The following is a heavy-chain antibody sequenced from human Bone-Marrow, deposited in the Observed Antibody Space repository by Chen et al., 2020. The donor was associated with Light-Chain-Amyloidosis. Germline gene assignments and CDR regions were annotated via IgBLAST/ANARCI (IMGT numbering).Heavy chain of an antibody. CDR2: INPDGNRV. D-gene: IGHD5-12*01. Sequence: DVQLLESGGGLVQPGGSLRLSCAASGFTFRTSWMHWVRQAPGKGLVWVSRINPDGNRVDYADSVGGRFTISRDDAKSTVYLQMNSLRAEDTAVYYCSREFTGYDDYWGQGTLVTVSS. J-gene: IGHJ4*02. CDR1: GFTFRTSW. V-gene: IGHV3-74*01. CDR3: SREFTGYDDY.